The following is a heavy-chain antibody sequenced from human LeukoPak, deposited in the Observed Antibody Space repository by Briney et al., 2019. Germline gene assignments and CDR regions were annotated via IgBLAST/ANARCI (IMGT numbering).Heavy chain of an antibody. J-gene: IGHJ4*02. CDR3: TRPIHIETATILGY. V-gene: IGHV1-2*02. D-gene: IGHD5-24*01. Sequence: ASVKVSCKASGYTFTDYYILWVRQAPGQGPEWMGWINPKTGATSYAEKFQGSITMTRDTSINTVYMEMSRLRLDDTAMYFCTRPIHIETATILGYWGQGSLVTVSS. CDR1: GYTFTDYY. CDR2: INPKTGAT.